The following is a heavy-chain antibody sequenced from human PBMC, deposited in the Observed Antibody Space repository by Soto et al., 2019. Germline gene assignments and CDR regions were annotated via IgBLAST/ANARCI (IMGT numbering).Heavy chain of an antibody. J-gene: IGHJ3*02. CDR1: GFTFSSYG. CDR3: AREQGADPAFDI. V-gene: IGHV3-33*01. Sequence: GGSLRLSCAASGFTFSSYGMHWVRQAPGKGLEWVAVIWYDGSNKYYADSVKGRFTISRDNSKNTLYLQMNSLRAEDTAVYYCAREQGADPAFDIWGQGTMVTVSS. CDR2: IWYDGSNK.